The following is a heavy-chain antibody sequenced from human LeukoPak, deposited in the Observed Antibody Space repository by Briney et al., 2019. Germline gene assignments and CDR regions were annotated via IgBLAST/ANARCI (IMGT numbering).Heavy chain of an antibody. D-gene: IGHD3-16*01. CDR1: GFTFSSYS. Sequence: GGSLRLSCAASGFTFSSYSMNWVRQAPGKGLEWVSSISSSSSYIYYSDSVKGRFTISRDNAKNSLYLQMNSLRAEDTAVYYCARDPIRFGAFDIWGQGTMVTVSS. V-gene: IGHV3-21*01. CDR3: ARDPIRFGAFDI. CDR2: ISSSSSYI. J-gene: IGHJ3*02.